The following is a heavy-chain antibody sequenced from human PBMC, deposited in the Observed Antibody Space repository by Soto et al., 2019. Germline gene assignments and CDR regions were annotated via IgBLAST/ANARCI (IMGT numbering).Heavy chain of an antibody. D-gene: IGHD3-10*01. Sequence: EVQLVESGGGLVKPGGSLRLSCAASGFTFSNAWMSWVRQAPGKGLEWVGRIKSKTDGGTTDYAAPVKGRFTISRDDSKNTLYLQMNILKTEDTAVYYCTTDRSGSGSYYNFDYWGQGTLVTVSS. CDR1: GFTFSNAW. V-gene: IGHV3-15*01. CDR3: TTDRSGSGSYYNFDY. CDR2: IKSKTDGGTT. J-gene: IGHJ4*02.